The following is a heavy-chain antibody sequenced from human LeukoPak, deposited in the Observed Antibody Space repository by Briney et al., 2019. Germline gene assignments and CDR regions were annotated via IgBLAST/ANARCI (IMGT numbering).Heavy chain of an antibody. Sequence: GASVKVSCKASGGTFSSYAISWVRQAPGQGLEWMGGIIPIFGTANYAQKFQGRVTITTDESTSTAYMELSSLRSEDTAVYYCARERGGHDYGGYPWGYYYYMDAWAKGPRSPSP. V-gene: IGHV1-69*05. D-gene: IGHD4-23*01. CDR2: IIPIFGTA. CDR3: ARERGGHDYGGYPWGYYYYMDA. CDR1: GGTFSSYA. J-gene: IGHJ6*03.